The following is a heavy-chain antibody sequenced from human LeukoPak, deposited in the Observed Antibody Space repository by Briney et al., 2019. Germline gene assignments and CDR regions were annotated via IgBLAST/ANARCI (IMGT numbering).Heavy chain of an antibody. Sequence: ASVKVSCKASGYTFTSYGISWVRQAPGQGLEWMGWISAYNGNTNYAQKLQGRVTMTRNTSISTAYMELSSLRSEDTAVYYCAISIPGVGATYDAFDIWGQGTMVTVSS. V-gene: IGHV1-18*01. CDR2: ISAYNGNT. D-gene: IGHD1-26*01. J-gene: IGHJ3*02. CDR3: AISIPGVGATYDAFDI. CDR1: GYTFTSYG.